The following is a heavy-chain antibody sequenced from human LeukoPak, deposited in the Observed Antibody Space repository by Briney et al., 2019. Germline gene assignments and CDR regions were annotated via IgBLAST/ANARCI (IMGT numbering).Heavy chain of an antibody. V-gene: IGHV4-34*01. CDR3: ARGCYCSSTSCYLDP. D-gene: IGHD2-2*01. J-gene: IGHJ5*02. CDR2: INHSGST. CDR1: GGSFSGYY. Sequence: PSETLSLTCAVYGGSFSGYYWSWIRQPPGKGLEWIGEINHSGSTNYNPSLKSRVTISVDTSKNQFSLKLSSVTAADTAVYYCARGCYCSSTSCYLDPWGQGTLVTVSS.